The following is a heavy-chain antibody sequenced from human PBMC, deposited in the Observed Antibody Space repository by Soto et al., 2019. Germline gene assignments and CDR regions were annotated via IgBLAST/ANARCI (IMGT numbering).Heavy chain of an antibody. Sequence: QVQLQESGPGLVKPSETLSLTCTVSGGSISSYYWSWIRQPPGKGLEWIGYIYYSGSTNYNPSLKSRVTISVDTSKNQFSLKLSSVTAADTAVYYSARPHDYGDSHWYFDLWGRGTLLTVSS. V-gene: IGHV4-59*08. D-gene: IGHD4-17*01. CDR3: ARPHDYGDSHWYFDL. CDR1: GGSISSYY. CDR2: IYYSGST. J-gene: IGHJ2*01.